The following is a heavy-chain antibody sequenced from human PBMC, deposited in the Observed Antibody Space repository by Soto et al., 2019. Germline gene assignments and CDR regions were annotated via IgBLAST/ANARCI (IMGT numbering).Heavy chain of an antibody. CDR3: ATDSNYDVSNSF. D-gene: IGHD3-3*01. Sequence: SVKVSCKDSGGTQNNNAINWVRQAPGQGLEWMGGILPVSAPPDYAQKFQGRVSITADHSTSTVYMELSRLKSDDTAVYFCATDSNYDVSNSFWGQGTLVTVSS. CDR1: GGTQNNNA. CDR2: ILPVSAPP. V-gene: IGHV1-69*13. J-gene: IGHJ4*02.